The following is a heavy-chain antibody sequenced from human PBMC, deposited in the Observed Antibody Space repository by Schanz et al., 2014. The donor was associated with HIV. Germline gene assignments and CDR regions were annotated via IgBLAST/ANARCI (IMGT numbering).Heavy chain of an antibody. D-gene: IGHD1-7*01. V-gene: IGHV1-2*02. J-gene: IGHJ4*02. CDR1: GYTFSDFY. Sequence: QVWLVQSGAEVKKPGASVRVSCKASGYTFSDFYIDWVRQAPGQGLEWMGWMNPNSGNTGYAQKFQGRVTMTRDTFISTAYMELSRLRSDDTAVYYCARLELLEWGQGTLVTVSS. CDR3: ARLELLE. CDR2: MNPNSGNT.